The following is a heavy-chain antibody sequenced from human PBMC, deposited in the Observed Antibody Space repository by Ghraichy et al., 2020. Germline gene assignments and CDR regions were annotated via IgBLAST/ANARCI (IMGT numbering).Heavy chain of an antibody. J-gene: IGHJ3*02. D-gene: IGHD2-21*02. V-gene: IGHV3-7*01. CDR2: IKQDGSEK. CDR3: ARDGWVYCGGDCPTDAFDI. CDR1: GFTFSSYW. Sequence: LSLTCAASGFTFSSYWMSWVRQAPGKGLEWVANIKQDGSEKYYVDSVKGRFTISRDNAKNSLYLQMNSLRAEDTAVYYCARDGWVYCGGDCPTDAFDIWGQGTMVTVSS.